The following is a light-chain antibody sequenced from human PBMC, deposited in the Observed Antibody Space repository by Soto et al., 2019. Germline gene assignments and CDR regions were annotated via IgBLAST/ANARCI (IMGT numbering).Light chain of an antibody. V-gene: IGKV1-39*01. J-gene: IGKJ1*01. Sequence: DGHLTLYTSTLSASVGDRVTITCRASQSISSWLAWYQQKSGKAPKLLIYAVSSLQSGVPSRFSGSGSGTDFTLTISSLQPEDFATYYCQQSYSTGTFGQGTKVDI. CDR3: QQSYSTGT. CDR2: AVS. CDR1: QSISSW.